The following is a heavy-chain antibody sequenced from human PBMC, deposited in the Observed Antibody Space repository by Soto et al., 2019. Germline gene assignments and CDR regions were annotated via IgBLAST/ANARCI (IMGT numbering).Heavy chain of an antibody. CDR2: IYYSGST. CDR3: ARRGSGSYSDY. J-gene: IGHJ4*02. Sequence: QLQLQESGPGLVKPSETLSLTCTVSGGSISSSSYYWGWIRQPPGKGLEWIGSIYYSGSTYYNPSRKSRVTISVDTSKNQCPLKLSSVPAADTAVYYCARRGSGSYSDYWGQGTLVTVSS. D-gene: IGHD3-10*01. CDR1: GGSISSSSYY. V-gene: IGHV4-39*01.